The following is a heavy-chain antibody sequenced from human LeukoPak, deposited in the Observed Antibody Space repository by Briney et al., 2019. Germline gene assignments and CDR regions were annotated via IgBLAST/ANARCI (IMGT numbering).Heavy chain of an antibody. Sequence: QPGGSLRLSCAASGFTFSSYGMHWVRQAPGKGLEWVAVIWYDGSNKYYADSVKGRFTISRDNSKNTLYLQMNSLRAEDTAVYYCARQEYCSGGSCYTWFDPWGQGTLVTVSS. J-gene: IGHJ5*02. CDR3: ARQEYCSGGSCYTWFDP. CDR1: GFTFSSYG. V-gene: IGHV3-33*01. D-gene: IGHD2-15*01. CDR2: IWYDGSNK.